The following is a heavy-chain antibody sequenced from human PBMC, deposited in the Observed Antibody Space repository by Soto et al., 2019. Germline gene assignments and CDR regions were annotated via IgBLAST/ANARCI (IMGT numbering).Heavy chain of an antibody. Sequence: ASVKVSCKASGYTFTSYGISWVRQAPGQGLEWMGWISAYNGNTNYAQKLQGRVTMTTDTSTSTAYMELRSLRSDDTAVYYCARGLGYCSGGSCTNDAFDIWGQGTMVTVS. CDR3: ARGLGYCSGGSCTNDAFDI. CDR1: GYTFTSYG. D-gene: IGHD2-15*01. J-gene: IGHJ3*02. CDR2: ISAYNGNT. V-gene: IGHV1-18*01.